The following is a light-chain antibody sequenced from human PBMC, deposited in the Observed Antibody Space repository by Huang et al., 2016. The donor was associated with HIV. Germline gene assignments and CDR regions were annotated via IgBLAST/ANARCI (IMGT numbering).Light chain of an antibody. J-gene: IGKJ2*01. V-gene: IGKV3-20*01. CDR2: GAS. Sequence: EIVLTQSPGTLSLSPGERATLSCRASQSIANNYLAWYQQKPGQAPRLLIYGASIRATGIPDRFSGSGSGTDFTLTSSRLEPEDVAVYFCQQFGGSPPFTFGQGTKLEIK. CDR3: QQFGGSPPFT. CDR1: QSIANNY.